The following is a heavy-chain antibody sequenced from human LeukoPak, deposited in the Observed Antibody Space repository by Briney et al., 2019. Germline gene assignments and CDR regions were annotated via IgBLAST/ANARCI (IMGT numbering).Heavy chain of an antibody. CDR3: ARASPTVGNWFDP. D-gene: IGHD4-23*01. Sequence: GGSLRLSCAASGFTFSDYYMSWIRQAPGKGLEWVSYISSSGSTIYYADSVKGRFTISRDNAKNSLYLQMNSLRAVDTAVYYCARASPTVGNWFDPWGQGTLVTVSS. CDR1: GFTFSDYY. CDR2: ISSSGSTI. V-gene: IGHV3-11*01. J-gene: IGHJ5*02.